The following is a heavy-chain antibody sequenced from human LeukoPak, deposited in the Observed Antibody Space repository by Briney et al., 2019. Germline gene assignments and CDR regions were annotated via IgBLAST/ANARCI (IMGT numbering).Heavy chain of an antibody. CDR2: INPNSGGT. Sequence: GASVKVSCKASGYAFTSYGISWVRQAPGQGLEWMGWINPNSGGTNYAQKFQGRVTMTRDTSISTAYMELSRLRSDDTAVYYCARGNGDYFDYWGQGTLVTVSS. V-gene: IGHV1-2*02. CDR1: GYAFTSYG. D-gene: IGHD1-1*01. J-gene: IGHJ4*02. CDR3: ARGNGDYFDY.